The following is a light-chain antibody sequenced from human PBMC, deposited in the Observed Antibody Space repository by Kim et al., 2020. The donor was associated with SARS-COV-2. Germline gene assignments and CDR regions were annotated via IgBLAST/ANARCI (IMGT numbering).Light chain of an antibody. J-gene: IGKJ4*01. V-gene: IGKV1-9*01. CDR3: QLLNSYPRLT. CDR2: AAS. CDR1: QGISSY. Sequence: DIQLTQSPSFLSASVGDRVTITCRASQGISSYLAWYQQKPGKAPKLLIYAASTLQSGVPSRFSGSGSGTEFTLTISSLQPEDFATYYCQLLNSYPRLTFGGGTKVDI.